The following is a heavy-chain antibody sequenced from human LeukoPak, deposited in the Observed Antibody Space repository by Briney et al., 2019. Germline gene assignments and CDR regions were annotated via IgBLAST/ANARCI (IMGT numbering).Heavy chain of an antibody. CDR2: INLGDSDT. D-gene: IGHD1-26*01. V-gene: IGHV5-51*01. CDR1: GHRFTNHW. J-gene: IGHJ5*02. CDR3: ARRPYSGSPNWFDP. Sequence: GGSLKISCEVSGHRFTNHWIGWVRQMPGKGLEWMGIINLGDSDTKYSPSFQGQVTISLDKSISTAYLQWRSLKASDTAMYYCARRPYSGSPNWFDPWGQGTLVTVSS.